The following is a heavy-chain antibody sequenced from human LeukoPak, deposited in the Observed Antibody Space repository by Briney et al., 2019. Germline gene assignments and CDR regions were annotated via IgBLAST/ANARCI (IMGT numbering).Heavy chain of an antibody. CDR2: INTDGSST. J-gene: IGHJ6*03. CDR3: ALQAHYYYYYMDV. Sequence: GGSLRLSCAASGFTFSSYWMHWVRQAPGKRLVWVSRINTDGSSTSYADSVKGRFTISRDNAKNTLYLQMNSLRAEDTAVYYCALQAHYYYYYMDVWGKGTTVTVSS. CDR1: GFTFSSYW. V-gene: IGHV3-74*01.